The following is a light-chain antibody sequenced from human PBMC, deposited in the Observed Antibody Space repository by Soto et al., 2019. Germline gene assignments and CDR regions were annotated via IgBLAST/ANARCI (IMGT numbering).Light chain of an antibody. CDR1: SSNIGAGYD. CDR2: GNS. Sequence: QSVLTQPPSVSGAPGQRVTISCTRSSSNIGAGYDVHWYQQLPGTAPQLLICGNSNRPSGVPDRFSGSKSGTSASLAITGLQAEDEADYYCQSYDSSLSRVFGGGTKLTVL. CDR3: QSYDSSLSRV. V-gene: IGLV1-40*01. J-gene: IGLJ2*01.